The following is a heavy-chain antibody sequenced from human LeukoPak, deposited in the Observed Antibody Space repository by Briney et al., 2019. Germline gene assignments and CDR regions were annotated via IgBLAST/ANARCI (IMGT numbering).Heavy chain of an antibody. V-gene: IGHV1-18*01. J-gene: IGHJ4*02. CDR3: ARDPPGYCSGGSRYSSDY. D-gene: IGHD2-15*01. CDR1: GYTFTSYG. CDR2: ISAYNGNT. Sequence: ASVKVSCKASGYTFTSYGISWVRQAPGQGLEWMGWISAYNGNTNYAQKLQGRVTMTTDTSTSTAYMELRSLRSDDTAVYYCARDPPGYCSGGSRYSSDYWGQGTLVTVSS.